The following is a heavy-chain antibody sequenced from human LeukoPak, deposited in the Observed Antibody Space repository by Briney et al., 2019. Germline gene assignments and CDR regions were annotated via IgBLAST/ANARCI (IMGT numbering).Heavy chain of an antibody. Sequence: SGPTLVNPAQTLTLTCTFSGFSLSTSGVGVGWIRQPPGKALEWLALIYWDDDKRYSPSLKSRLTITKDTSKNQVVLTMTNMDPVDTATYYCAHTDAFYGYIWGSYRKPNYFDYWGRGTLVTVSS. V-gene: IGHV2-5*02. CDR2: IYWDDDK. CDR1: GFSLSTSGVG. CDR3: AHTDAFYGYIWGSYRKPNYFDY. D-gene: IGHD3-16*02. J-gene: IGHJ4*02.